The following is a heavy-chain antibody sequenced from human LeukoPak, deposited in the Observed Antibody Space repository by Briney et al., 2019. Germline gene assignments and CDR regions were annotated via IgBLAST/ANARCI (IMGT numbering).Heavy chain of an antibody. CDR2: VNPNSGGT. V-gene: IGHV1-2*02. CDR1: GYTFTGYD. D-gene: IGHD3-22*01. J-gene: IGHJ3*02. CDR3: ARALSTTMIVVVHPRGAFDI. Sequence: GASVKVSCKASGYTFTGYDMHWVRQAPGQGLEWMGWVNPNSGGTNYAQKFQGRVTMTRDTSISTAYMELSRLRSDDTAVYYCARALSTTMIVVVHPRGAFDIWGQGTMVTVSS.